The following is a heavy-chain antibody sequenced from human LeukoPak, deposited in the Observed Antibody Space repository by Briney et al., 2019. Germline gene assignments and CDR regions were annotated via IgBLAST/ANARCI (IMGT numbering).Heavy chain of an antibody. CDR3: AQSGGTDV. J-gene: IGHJ6*02. V-gene: IGHV3-74*01. Sequence: PGGSLRLSCAASGFTFSRFSMHWVRQVPAKGLVWVSRISADGSSTNYADSVKGRFTISRDNSKNMLSLQMSSLRAEDTAVYYCAQSGGTDVWGQGTTVTVSS. CDR2: ISADGSST. CDR1: GFTFSRFS.